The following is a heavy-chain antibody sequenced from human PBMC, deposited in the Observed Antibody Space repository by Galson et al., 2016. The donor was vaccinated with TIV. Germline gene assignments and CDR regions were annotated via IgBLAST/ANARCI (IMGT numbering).Heavy chain of an antibody. J-gene: IGHJ4*02. Sequence: PALVKPTQTLTLTCTFSGFSLYTRGVGVGWIRQPPGKALEWLALFYWDGEERYSPSLRGRVTISTDTSGNEVVLKMTNMDPVETGTYFCARRGEASSTGFFVLWCQGSLVTVSS. CDR2: FYWDGEE. V-gene: IGHV2-5*02. CDR3: ARRGEASSTGFFVL. CDR1: GFSLYTRGVG. D-gene: IGHD2/OR15-2a*01.